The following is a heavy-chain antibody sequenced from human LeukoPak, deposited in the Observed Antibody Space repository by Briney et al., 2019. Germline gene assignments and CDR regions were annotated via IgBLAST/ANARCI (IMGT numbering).Heavy chain of an antibody. CDR2: IYYTGST. D-gene: IGHD3-3*01. CDR3: ARAPLVYDFWSGYQDLYYMEV. J-gene: IGHJ6*03. V-gene: IGHV4-59*11. CDR1: GGSFSSHY. Sequence: SETLSLTCTVSGGSFSSHYWSWIRQPPGKGLECIGFIYYTGSTNYNPSLKSRVTISIDTSKNQFSLKVSSVTAADTAVYYCARAPLVYDFWSGYQDLYYMEVWGKGTTVTVSS.